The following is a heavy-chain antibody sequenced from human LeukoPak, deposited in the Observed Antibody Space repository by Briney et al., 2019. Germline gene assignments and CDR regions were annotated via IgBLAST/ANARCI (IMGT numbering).Heavy chain of an antibody. CDR2: IYYSGST. Sequence: SETLSLTCTVSGGSISSSSYYWGWIRQPPGKGLEWIGSIYYSGSTHYNPSLKSRVTISVDTSKNQFSLKLSSVTAADTAVYYCASVNYDILTGYYLGGGSIDYWGQGTLVTVSS. CDR1: GGSISSSSYY. D-gene: IGHD3-9*01. CDR3: ASVNYDILTGYYLGGGSIDY. J-gene: IGHJ4*02. V-gene: IGHV4-39*07.